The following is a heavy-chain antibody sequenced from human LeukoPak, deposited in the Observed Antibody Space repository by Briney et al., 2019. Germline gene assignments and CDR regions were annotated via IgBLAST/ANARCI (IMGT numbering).Heavy chain of an antibody. CDR3: AKHRFESGGYHSTD. Sequence: GGSLRLSCAASGFTFSNLAMNWVRQAPGKGLEWVSGISGSGANTYYADSVKGRFTISRDNSKNTLYLQLNSLRAEDTAVYYCAKHRFESGGYHSTDWGQGTLVTVSS. J-gene: IGHJ4*02. D-gene: IGHD3-22*01. CDR1: GFTFSNLA. CDR2: ISGSGANT. V-gene: IGHV3-23*01.